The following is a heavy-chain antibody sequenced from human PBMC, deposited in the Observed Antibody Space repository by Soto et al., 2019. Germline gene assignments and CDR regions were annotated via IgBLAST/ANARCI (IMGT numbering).Heavy chain of an antibody. CDR2: IIPIFGTS. Sequence: ASVKVSCKASGGTFNNHAINWVRQAPGQGLEWMGGIIPIFGTSNYAQKFQGRVTITADESTRTAYMELSSLRSEDTAVYYCARGYYDFWSGYDTTYYYYYGMDVWGQGTTVTVSS. CDR3: ARGYYDFWSGYDTTYYYYYGMDV. J-gene: IGHJ6*02. CDR1: GGTFNNHA. D-gene: IGHD3-3*01. V-gene: IGHV1-69*13.